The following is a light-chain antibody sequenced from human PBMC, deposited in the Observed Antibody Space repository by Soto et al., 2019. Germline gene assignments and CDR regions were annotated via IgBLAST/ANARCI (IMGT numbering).Light chain of an antibody. CDR2: ASS. Sequence: EIVLTQSPGTLSLSQGERATLSCKTSQSRGSNFLAWYQHKPGQAPRLLIYASSNRATGIPDRFSGSASGTDFTLTIYSLEPEDFALFICHQYDGSPMTVGQGTRLEIK. CDR1: QSRGSNF. V-gene: IGKV3-20*01. J-gene: IGKJ5*01. CDR3: HQYDGSPMT.